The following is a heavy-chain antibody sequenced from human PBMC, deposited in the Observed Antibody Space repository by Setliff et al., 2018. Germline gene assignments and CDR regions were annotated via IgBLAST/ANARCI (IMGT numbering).Heavy chain of an antibody. Sequence: PSETLSLTCAASGGSFSDYYWGLIRQPPGKGLEWIGSIFYSGRTFYNPSLKSRVTISVDTSKNQFSLTLSSVTAADTAVYYCARLPNYVWGSPVDYWGQGTLVTVSS. CDR1: GGSFSDYY. V-gene: IGHV4-39*01. D-gene: IGHD3-16*01. CDR2: IFYSGRT. J-gene: IGHJ4*02. CDR3: ARLPNYVWGSPVDY.